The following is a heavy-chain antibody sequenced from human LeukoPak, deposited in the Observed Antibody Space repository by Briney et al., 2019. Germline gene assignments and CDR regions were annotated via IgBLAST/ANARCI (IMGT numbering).Heavy chain of an antibody. J-gene: IGHJ4*02. V-gene: IGHV3-43D*03. CDR3: AVDSYGLYSLDY. D-gene: IGHD5-18*01. CDR1: GFTFDDYA. CDR2: ISWDGGST. Sequence: GGSLRLSCAASGFTFDDYAMHWVRQAPGKGLEWVSLISWDGGSTYYADSVKGRFTISRDNSKNSLYLQMNSLRAEDTALYYCAVDSYGLYSLDYWGQGTLVTVSS.